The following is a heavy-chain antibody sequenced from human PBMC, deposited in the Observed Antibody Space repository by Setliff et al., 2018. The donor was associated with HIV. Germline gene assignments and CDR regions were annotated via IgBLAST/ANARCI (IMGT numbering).Heavy chain of an antibody. V-gene: IGHV1-24*01. CDR2: FDPEYDKT. CDR3: ATRAYDSSGYLRSRVSGAAFDI. CDR1: GYTLTELS. Sequence: ASVKVSCKVSGYTLTELSIHWVRQAPGKGLEWMGGFDPEYDKTFYAQKFQGRVTMSEDTSTDTAHMELTSLSSDDTAVYYCATRAYDSSGYLRSRVSGAAFDIWGQGTMVTVSS. J-gene: IGHJ3*02. D-gene: IGHD3-22*01.